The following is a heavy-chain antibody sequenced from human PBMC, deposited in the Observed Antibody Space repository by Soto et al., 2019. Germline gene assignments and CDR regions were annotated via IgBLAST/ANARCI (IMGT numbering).Heavy chain of an antibody. Sequence: ASVKVSCKASGYTFTSYYMHWVRQAPGQGLEWMGIINPSGGSTSYAQKFQGRVTMTRDTSTSTAYMELSSLRSEDTAVYYCASSSGGPRDYWGQGTLVTVSS. D-gene: IGHD2-15*01. J-gene: IGHJ4*02. CDR2: INPSGGST. CDR1: GYTFTSYY. V-gene: IGHV1-46*03. CDR3: ASSSGGPRDY.